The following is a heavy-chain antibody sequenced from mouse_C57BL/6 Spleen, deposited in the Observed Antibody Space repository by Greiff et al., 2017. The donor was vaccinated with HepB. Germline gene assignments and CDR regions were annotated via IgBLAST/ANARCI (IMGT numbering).Heavy chain of an antibody. J-gene: IGHJ4*01. CDR3: ARAATVVATDAMDY. D-gene: IGHD1-1*01. CDR1: GYSITSGYY. CDR2: ISYDGSN. Sequence: VQLKESGPGLVKPSQSLSLTCSVTGYSITSGYYWNWIRQFPGNKLEWMGYISYDGSNNYNPSLKNRISITRDTSKNQFFLKLNSVTTEDTATYYCARAATVVATDAMDYWGQGTSVTVSS. V-gene: IGHV3-6*01.